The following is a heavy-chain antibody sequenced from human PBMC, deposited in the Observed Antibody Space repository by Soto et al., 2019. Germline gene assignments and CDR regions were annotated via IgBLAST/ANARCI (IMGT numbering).Heavy chain of an antibody. CDR1: GYSFTSYW. J-gene: IGHJ4*02. CDR2: IDPSDSYT. CDR3: ERPGGDYATSLGY. Sequence: PGESLKISCKGSGYSFTSYWISWVRQMPGKGLEWMGRIDPSDSYTNYSPSFQGHVTISADKSISTAYLQWSSLKASDTAMYYCERPGGDYATSLGYWGQGTLVTVSS. V-gene: IGHV5-10-1*01. D-gene: IGHD4-17*01.